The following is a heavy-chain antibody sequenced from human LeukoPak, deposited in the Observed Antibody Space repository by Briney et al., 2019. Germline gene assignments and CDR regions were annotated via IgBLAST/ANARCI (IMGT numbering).Heavy chain of an antibody. V-gene: IGHV4-61*02. CDR3: ARQQWGIYYMDV. CDR1: GGSISSASYH. D-gene: IGHD6-19*01. Sequence: SETLSLTCTVSGGSISSASYHWSWVRQPAEKGLEWIGRIYTSGSTNYNPSLTSRVTISVDTSKNQFSLKLSSVTAADTAVYYCARQQWGIYYMDVWGKGTTVTISS. CDR2: IYTSGST. J-gene: IGHJ6*03.